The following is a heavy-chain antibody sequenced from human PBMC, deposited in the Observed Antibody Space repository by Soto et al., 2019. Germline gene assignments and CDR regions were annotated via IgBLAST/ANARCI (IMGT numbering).Heavy chain of an antibody. CDR2: IWYDGSKK. V-gene: IGHV3-33*01. CDR1: GFTFTSYV. D-gene: IGHD3-3*02. J-gene: IGHJ4*02. CDR3: ARDSFFLGLPFDY. Sequence: GGSLRLSCAASGFTFTSYVMHWVRQAPGKGLEWVAVIWYDGSKKYYADSVKGRFTISRDNSKNTLYLQMNSLRAEDTAVYYCARDSFFLGLPFDYWGQGTLVTVSS.